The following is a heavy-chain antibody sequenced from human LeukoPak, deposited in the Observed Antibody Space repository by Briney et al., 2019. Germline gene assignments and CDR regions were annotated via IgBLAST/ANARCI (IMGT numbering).Heavy chain of an antibody. CDR1: GYIFTSYH. CDR3: ARDLYHRYYDNSGYAFDY. Sequence: ASVKVSCKASGYIFTSYHIHWVRQAPGQGLEWMGIINPSGGSTNYAQKFQGRVTMTRDTSTSTVYVELSSLRSEDTAVYYCARDLYHRYYDNSGYAFDYWGQGTLVTVSS. J-gene: IGHJ4*02. CDR2: INPSGGST. V-gene: IGHV1-46*01. D-gene: IGHD3-22*01.